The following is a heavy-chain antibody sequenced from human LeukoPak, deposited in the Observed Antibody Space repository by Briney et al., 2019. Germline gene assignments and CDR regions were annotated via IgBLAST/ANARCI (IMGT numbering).Heavy chain of an antibody. Sequence: GGSLRRSCAASGFTVSSNYMSWVRQAPGKGLEWVSGISASGGDTWYPDSVKGRFTISRDNSKNTLFLQMNSLRVEDTAIYYCAKDAAGPEDWGQGTLVTVSS. J-gene: IGHJ4*02. D-gene: IGHD6-13*01. V-gene: IGHV3-23*01. CDR3: AKDAAGPED. CDR2: ISASGGDT. CDR1: GFTVSSNY.